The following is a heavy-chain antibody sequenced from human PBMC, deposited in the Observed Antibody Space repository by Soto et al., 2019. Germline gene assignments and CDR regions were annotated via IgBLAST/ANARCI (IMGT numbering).Heavy chain of an antibody. V-gene: IGHV3-23*01. J-gene: IGHJ6*02. CDR1: GFTFSSYA. D-gene: IGHD1-26*01. CDR3: AKDQEWELFYGMDV. Sequence: LSLTCAASGFTFSSYAMSWVRQAPGKGLEWVSAISGSGGSTYYADSVKGRFTISRDNSKNTLYLQMNSLRAEDTAVYYCAKDQEWELFYGMDVWGQGTTVTVSS. CDR2: ISGSGGST.